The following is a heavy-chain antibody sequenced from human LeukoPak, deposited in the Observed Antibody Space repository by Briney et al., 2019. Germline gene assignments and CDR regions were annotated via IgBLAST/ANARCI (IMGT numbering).Heavy chain of an antibody. V-gene: IGHV4-38-2*02. CDR2: IYHSGST. J-gene: IGHJ4*02. Sequence: SETLSLTCTVSGGSISSYYWGWIRQPPGKGLEWIATIYHSGSTYYNPSLKSRVTISVDTSRNQFSLRLNSVTAADTAVYFCARMDSGYEFIDYWGQGTLVTVSS. D-gene: IGHD5-12*01. CDR1: GGSISSYY. CDR3: ARMDSGYEFIDY.